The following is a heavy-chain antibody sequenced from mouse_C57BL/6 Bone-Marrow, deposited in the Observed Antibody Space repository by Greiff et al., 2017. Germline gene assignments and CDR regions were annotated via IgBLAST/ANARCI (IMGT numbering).Heavy chain of an antibody. D-gene: IGHD2-4*01. CDR2: IHPNSGST. CDR1: GYTFTSYW. J-gene: IGHJ4*01. Sequence: QVQLQQPGAELVKPGASVKLSCKASGYTFTSYWMHWVKQRPGQGLEWIGMIHPNSGSTNYNEKFKSKATLTVDKSSSTAYMQLSSLTSEDSAVYYGASGYDYDGRHYAMDYWGQGTSVTVSS. CDR3: ASGYDYDGRHYAMDY. V-gene: IGHV1-64*01.